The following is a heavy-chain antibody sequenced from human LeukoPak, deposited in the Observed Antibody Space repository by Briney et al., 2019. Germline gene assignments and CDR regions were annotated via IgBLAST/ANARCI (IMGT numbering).Heavy chain of an antibody. CDR1: GFTFSSYA. D-gene: IGHD2-15*01. CDR3: ARVGSRYCSGANCYDGF. CDR2: ISYDGNNQ. V-gene: IGHV3-30-3*01. Sequence: GGSLRLSCVASGFTFSSYAMNWVRQAPGKGLEWVAFISYDGNNQYYADSVKGRFTISRDNSKNTLYLQMNNLRAEDTAIYYCARVGSRYCSGANCYDGFWGQGTLVSVSS. J-gene: IGHJ4*02.